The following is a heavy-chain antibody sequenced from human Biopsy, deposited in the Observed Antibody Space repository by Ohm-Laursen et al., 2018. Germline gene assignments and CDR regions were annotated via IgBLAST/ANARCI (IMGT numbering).Heavy chain of an antibody. V-gene: IGHV4-31*03. D-gene: IGHD3-9*01. CDR2: ISYNERT. J-gene: IGHJ2*01. Sequence: TLSLTCCVSGASVKTSGYFWAWIRQRPGKGLERIGYISYNERTHYNPSLTSRLAISFNTSNNRISLQLRSVSVADTAVYYCVREPKTGTAEAWYFDLWGRGSPVTVSS. CDR3: VREPKTGTAEAWYFDL. CDR1: GASVKTSGYF.